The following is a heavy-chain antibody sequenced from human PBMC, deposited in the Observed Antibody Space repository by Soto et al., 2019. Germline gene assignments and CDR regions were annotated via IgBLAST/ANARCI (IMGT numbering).Heavy chain of an antibody. CDR1: GFTFSGKKY. Sequence: PGGSLRLSCAASGFTFSGKKYLTWVRQAPGKGLEWVSALYSADGTYYADSVKGRFSTSKDNSKNTFYLHLNSLRPDDTAVYYCASWLLREHAFDIWGLGTMVTVSS. D-gene: IGHD2-15*01. CDR3: ASWLLREHAFDI. CDR2: LYSADGT. V-gene: IGHV3-53*01. J-gene: IGHJ3*02.